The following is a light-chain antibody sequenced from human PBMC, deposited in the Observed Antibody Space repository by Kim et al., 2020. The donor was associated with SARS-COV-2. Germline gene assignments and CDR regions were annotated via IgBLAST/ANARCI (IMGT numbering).Light chain of an antibody. Sequence: DVQMTQSPSSLSASVGDRVTITCRASQRITNYLTWYQQKPGKAPKLLIYAASSLHSGVPSRFSGSGFGTDFTLTISSLQPEDFASYYRQQYYYSPLTFGGGTKVDIK. CDR1: QRITNY. CDR3: QQYYYSPLT. J-gene: IGKJ4*01. CDR2: AAS. V-gene: IGKV1-39*01.